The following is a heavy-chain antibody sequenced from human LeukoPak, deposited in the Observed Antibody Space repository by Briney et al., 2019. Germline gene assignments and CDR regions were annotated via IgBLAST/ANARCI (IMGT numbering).Heavy chain of an antibody. D-gene: IGHD6-25*01. CDR1: GYTFTGYY. J-gene: IGHJ4*02. V-gene: IGHV1-2*02. CDR3: ARGIAAAGEIDY. CDR2: INPNSGGT. Sequence: ASVKVSCKASGYTFTGYYMHWVRQAPGQGLEWMGWINPNSGGTNYTQKFQGGITMTRDTSINTVYMELNRLTSDDTAVYYCARGIAAAGEIDYWGQGTLVTVSS.